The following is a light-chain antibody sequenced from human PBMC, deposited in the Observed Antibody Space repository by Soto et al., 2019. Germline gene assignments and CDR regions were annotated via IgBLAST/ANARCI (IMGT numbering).Light chain of an antibody. CDR1: QSIASF. J-gene: IGKJ4*01. V-gene: IGKV1-39*01. CDR3: LQDYSPLLA. CDR2: DTS. Sequence: DIQMTQSLSSLSASIGDTVTITCRASQSIASFLNWLQLKPGKAPKLLISDTSTLQSGVPSRFSGGGSGTEFTLTIRSLQPEDSALYFCLQDYSPLLAFGAGTRVEIK.